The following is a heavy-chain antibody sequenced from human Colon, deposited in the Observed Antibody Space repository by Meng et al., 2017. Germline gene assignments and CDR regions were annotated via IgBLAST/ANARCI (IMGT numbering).Heavy chain of an antibody. CDR2: IYHSGST. D-gene: IGHD3-10*01. V-gene: IGHV4-39*01. CDR1: GGSISRNGYY. CDR3: ARRRGGSGRDC. Sequence: PPRREAGTVLVKPPGTLSLPCTVSGGSISRNGYYWDWARQPPGKGLEWIGAIYHSGSTSYNPPLQSRVTMFVDTSKNQFSLMLTSVTATDTAVYYCARRRGGSGRDCWGQGTLVTVSS. J-gene: IGHJ4*02.